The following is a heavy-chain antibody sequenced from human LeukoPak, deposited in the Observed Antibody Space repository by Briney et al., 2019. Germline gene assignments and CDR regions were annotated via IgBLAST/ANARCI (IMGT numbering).Heavy chain of an antibody. Sequence: EASVKVSCKASGFTFTSSAMQWVRQDRGQRLEWIGWIVVGSGNTNYAQKFQERVTITRDISTSTAYMELSSLRSEDTAVYYCAAVITKGERHLPFDYWGQGTLVTVSS. CDR3: AAVITKGERHLPFDY. J-gene: IGHJ4*02. CDR1: GFTFTSSA. CDR2: IVVGSGNT. D-gene: IGHD3-3*01. V-gene: IGHV1-58*02.